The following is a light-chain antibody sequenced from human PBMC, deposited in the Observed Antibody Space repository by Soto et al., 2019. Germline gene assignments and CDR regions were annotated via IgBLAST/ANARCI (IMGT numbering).Light chain of an antibody. CDR2: DAS. V-gene: IGKV3-11*01. CDR1: QSVSND. CDR3: QQRSNWPLT. Sequence: ETVVTQSPATLSLSPGERATLSCRASQSVSNDLAWYQQKPGQAPRLLIYDASNRATGIPARFSGSGSGTYFTLTISSLEPEDFAVYYCQQRSNWPLTFGGGTKVEIK. J-gene: IGKJ4*01.